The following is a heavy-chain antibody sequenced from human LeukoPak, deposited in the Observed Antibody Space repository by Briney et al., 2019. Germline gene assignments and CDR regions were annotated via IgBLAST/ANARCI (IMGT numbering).Heavy chain of an antibody. D-gene: IGHD6-19*01. CDR3: ARPKSIAVAGTVAFDI. CDR1: GGSISSSSYY. CDR2: IYYSGST. V-gene: IGHV4-39*01. J-gene: IGHJ3*02. Sequence: SETLSLTCTVSGGSISSSSYYWGWTRQPPGKGLEWIGSIYYSGSTYYNPSLKSRVTISVDTTKNQFSLKLSSVTPADTAVYYCARPKSIAVAGTVAFDIWGQGTMVTVSS.